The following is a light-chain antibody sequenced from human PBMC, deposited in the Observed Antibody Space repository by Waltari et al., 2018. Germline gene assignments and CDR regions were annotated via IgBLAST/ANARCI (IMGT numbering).Light chain of an antibody. CDR2: ENN. J-gene: IGLJ2*01. CDR1: NSNIGMSF. CDR3: GAWDSSLNAQV. Sequence: QSVLTQPPSVSAAPGQKVTISCSGSNSNIGMSFASWYQQVPGTAPKLLMYENNKRPSGVSDRVSGSKSGISASLAITGLQTGDEADYYCGAWDSSLNAQVFGGGTRLTVL. V-gene: IGLV1-51*01.